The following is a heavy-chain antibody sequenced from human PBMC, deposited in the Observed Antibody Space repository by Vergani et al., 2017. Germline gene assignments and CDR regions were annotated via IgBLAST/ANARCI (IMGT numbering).Heavy chain of an antibody. J-gene: IGHJ6*02. D-gene: IGHD6-13*01. Sequence: VQLVESGGGLVQPGRSLRLSCAASEFTFSDYYISWIRQAPGKGLEWVSYISSSSSYTNYADSVKGRFTISRDNAKNSLYLQVNSLRAEDTAVYYCARVNIAAAGRGNYYYYGMDVWGQGTTVTVSS. CDR2: ISSSSSYT. V-gene: IGHV3-11*05. CDR3: ARVNIAAAGRGNYYYYGMDV. CDR1: EFTFSDYY.